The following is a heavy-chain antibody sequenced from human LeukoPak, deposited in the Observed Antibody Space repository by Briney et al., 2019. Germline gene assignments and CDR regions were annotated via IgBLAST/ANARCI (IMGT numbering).Heavy chain of an antibody. J-gene: IGHJ4*02. CDR2: IYYSGST. D-gene: IGHD6-19*01. Sequence: KPSETLSLTCTVSGGSISSYYWSWIRQPPGKGLKWIGYIYYSGSTNYNPSLKSRVTISVDTSKNQFSLKLSSVTAADTAVYYCAKAGPGLYYFDYWGQGTLVTVSS. CDR1: GGSISSYY. V-gene: IGHV4-59*01. CDR3: AKAGPGLYYFDY.